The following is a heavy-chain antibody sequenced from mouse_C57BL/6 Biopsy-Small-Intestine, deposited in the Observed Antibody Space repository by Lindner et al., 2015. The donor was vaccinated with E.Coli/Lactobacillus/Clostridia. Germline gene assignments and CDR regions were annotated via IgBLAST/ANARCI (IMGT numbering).Heavy chain of an antibody. CDR2: VSSGGSYT. CDR1: GFTFSNYA. V-gene: IGHV5-6*01. J-gene: IGHJ2*01. D-gene: IGHD1-2*01. Sequence: VQLQESGGDLVKPGGSLKLSCAASGFTFSNYAMSWVRQTPDKRLEWVATVSSGGSYTFYPDSVKGRFTISRDNARNTLYLQMSGLKSEDTAIYYCARRHYDGYFFDYWGQGTTLTVSS. CDR3: ARRHYDGYFFDY.